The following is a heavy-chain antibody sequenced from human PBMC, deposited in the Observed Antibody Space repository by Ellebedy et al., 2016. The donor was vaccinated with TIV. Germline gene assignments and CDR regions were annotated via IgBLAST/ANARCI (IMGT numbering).Heavy chain of an antibody. D-gene: IGHD3-3*02. CDR2: FYHSGST. V-gene: IGHV4-38-2*02. CDR3: ATFSNLDAFDI. CDR1: GYSISSGYY. J-gene: IGHJ3*02. Sequence: SETLSLTCTVSGYSISSGYYWGWIRQPPGKRLEWIGSFYHSGSTYYNPSLKRRVTISVDRSKNQLSLKLSSVTDADTAVYYCATFSNLDAFDIWGHGTMVTVSS.